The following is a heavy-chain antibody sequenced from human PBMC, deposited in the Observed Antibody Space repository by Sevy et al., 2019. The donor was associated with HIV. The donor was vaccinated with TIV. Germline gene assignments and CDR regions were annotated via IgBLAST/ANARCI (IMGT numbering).Heavy chain of an antibody. CDR1: GGSFSGYY. V-gene: IGHV4-34*01. D-gene: IGHD6-19*01. Sequence: SETLSLTCAVYGGSFSGYYWSWIRQPPGKGLEWIGEINHSGSTNYNPYLKSRVTISVDTSKNQFSLKLSSVTAADTAVYYCARGHSSGWYYDFWGQRTLVTVSS. CDR3: ARGHSSGWYYDF. CDR2: INHSGST. J-gene: IGHJ4*02.